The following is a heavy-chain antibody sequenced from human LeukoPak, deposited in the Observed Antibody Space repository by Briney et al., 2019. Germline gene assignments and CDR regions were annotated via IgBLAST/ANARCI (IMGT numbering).Heavy chain of an antibody. J-gene: IGHJ4*02. D-gene: IGHD6-19*01. CDR1: GYTFTDYG. Sequence: VASVQVSCKASGYTFTDYGISWVRQAPGQGIEWMGWINAYNGNTNHAQEFQGRLTMTTETSTTTAYMELRSLRSDDTAVYYCARDRYSSGCSDYWGQGTLVTVSS. V-gene: IGHV1-18*01. CDR2: INAYNGNT. CDR3: ARDRYSSGCSDY.